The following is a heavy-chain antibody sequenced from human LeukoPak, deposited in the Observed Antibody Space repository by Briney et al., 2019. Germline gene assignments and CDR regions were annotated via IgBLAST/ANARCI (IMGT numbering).Heavy chain of an antibody. CDR1: GGSISSYY. J-gene: IGHJ6*02. V-gene: IGHV4-4*07. D-gene: IGHD4-17*01. CDR2: IYTSGST. Sequence: SETLSLTCTVSGGSISSYYWSWIRQPAGKGLEWIGRIYTSGSTNCNPSLKSRVTMSVDTSKNQFSLKLSSVTAADTAVYYCAREVATTVTFYYYYYGMDVWGQGTTVTVSS. CDR3: AREVATTVTFYYYYYGMDV.